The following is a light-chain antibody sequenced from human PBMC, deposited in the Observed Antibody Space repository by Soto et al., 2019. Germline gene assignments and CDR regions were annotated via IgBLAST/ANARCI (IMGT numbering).Light chain of an antibody. CDR1: RSNIEKNY. Sequence: QSVLTQPPSVSAAPGQKVTISCSGSRSNIEKNYVSWYQHLPGTAPKLLIYDNNKRPSGIPDRFSGSKSGTSATLGITGLRTGDEADYYCGTWDSSLSAVVFGGGTKLTVL. CDR3: GTWDSSLSAVV. V-gene: IGLV1-51*01. J-gene: IGLJ3*02. CDR2: DNN.